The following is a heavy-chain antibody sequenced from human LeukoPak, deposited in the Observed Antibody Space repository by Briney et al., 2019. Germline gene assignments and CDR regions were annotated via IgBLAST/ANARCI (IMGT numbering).Heavy chain of an antibody. D-gene: IGHD3-10*01. J-gene: IGHJ5*02. CDR3: ARAFGYWFDP. CDR1: GGSISSYY. Sequence: ASETLSMTCTVPGGSISSYYWSWIRQPPAKGLEWIGYIYYSGSTNYNPSLKSRVTISVDTSKNQFSLKLSSVTAADTAVYYCARAFGYWFDPWGQGTLVTVSS. V-gene: IGHV4-59*01. CDR2: IYYSGST.